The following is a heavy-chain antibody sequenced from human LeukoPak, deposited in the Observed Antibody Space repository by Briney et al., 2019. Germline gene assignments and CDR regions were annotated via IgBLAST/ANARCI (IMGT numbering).Heavy chain of an antibody. Sequence: GTSLRLSCAASGFAFNSYAMHWVRQAPGKGLEWVSSISSSSSYIYYADSVKGRFTISRDNSKNTLYLQMNSLRAEDTAVYYCASYDFWSGRFDYWGQGTLVTVSS. V-gene: IGHV3-21*01. CDR1: GFAFNSYA. D-gene: IGHD3-3*01. J-gene: IGHJ4*02. CDR2: ISSSSSYI. CDR3: ASYDFWSGRFDY.